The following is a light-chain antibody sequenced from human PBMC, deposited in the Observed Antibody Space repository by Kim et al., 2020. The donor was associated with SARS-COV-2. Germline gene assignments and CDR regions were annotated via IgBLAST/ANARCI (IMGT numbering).Light chain of an antibody. J-gene: IGLJ1*01. CDR3: TSYTSSSRYV. Sequence: QSALTQPASVSGSPGQSITISCTGMSSDVGGYNYVSWYQQHPGKAPKLMIYDVSNRPSGVSNRFSGSKSGNTASLTISGLQAEDEADYYCTSYTSSSRYVFGTGTKVTVL. V-gene: IGLV2-14*03. CDR1: SSDVGGYNY. CDR2: DVS.